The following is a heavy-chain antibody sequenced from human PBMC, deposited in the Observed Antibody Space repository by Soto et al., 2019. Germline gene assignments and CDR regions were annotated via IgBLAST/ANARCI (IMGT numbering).Heavy chain of an antibody. D-gene: IGHD3-22*01. CDR1: GGTFSSYA. J-gene: IGHJ4*02. Sequence: SVKVSCKASGGTFSSYAISWVRQAPGQGLEWMGGIIPIFGTANYAQKFQGRVTITADEPTSTAYMELSSLRSEDTAVYYCARDSRGYYHYFDYWGQGTLVTVSS. CDR2: IIPIFGTA. CDR3: ARDSRGYYHYFDY. V-gene: IGHV1-69*13.